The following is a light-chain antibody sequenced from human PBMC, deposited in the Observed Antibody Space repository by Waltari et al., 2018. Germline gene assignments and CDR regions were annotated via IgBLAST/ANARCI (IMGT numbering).Light chain of an antibody. Sequence: QSMLTQPPSASGTPGQRVTISCSGGRSNIGTNTVNWYQQVPGTAPKLLIYSNNQRPSGVPDRFSGSRSGTSASLAISGPQSEDEGEYYCAAWDASLNALLFGGGTKLTVL. CDR1: RSNIGTNT. CDR2: SNN. CDR3: AAWDASLNALL. J-gene: IGLJ2*01. V-gene: IGLV1-44*01.